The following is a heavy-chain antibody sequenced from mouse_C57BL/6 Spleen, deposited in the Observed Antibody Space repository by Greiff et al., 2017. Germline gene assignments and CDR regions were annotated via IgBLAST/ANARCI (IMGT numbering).Heavy chain of an antibody. CDR1: GYTFTSYW. D-gene: IGHD2-4*01. V-gene: IGHV1-52*01. Sequence: QVQLQQPGAELVRPGSSVKLSCKASGYTFTSYWMHWVKQRPIQGLEWIGNIDPSDSETHYNQKFKDKATLTVDKSSSTAYMQLSSLTSEDSAVXYCASGGMDDYDPYAMDYWGQGTSVTVSS. CDR3: ASGGMDDYDPYAMDY. J-gene: IGHJ4*01. CDR2: IDPSDSET.